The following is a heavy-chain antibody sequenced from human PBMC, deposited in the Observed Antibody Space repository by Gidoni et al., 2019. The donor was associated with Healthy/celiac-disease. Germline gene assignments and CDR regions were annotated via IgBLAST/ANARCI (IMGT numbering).Heavy chain of an antibody. CDR3: ARDRGNGMDV. CDR1: GGSISSYY. V-gene: IGHV4-59*01. CDR2: IYYRGST. Sequence: QVQLQESGPGLVKPSETLSLPCTVSGGSISSYYWSWIRQPPGKGLEWIGYIYYRGSTNYNPSLKSRVTISVDTSKNQFSLKLSSVTAADTAVYYCARDRGNGMDVWGQGTTVTVSS. J-gene: IGHJ6*02. D-gene: IGHD3-10*01.